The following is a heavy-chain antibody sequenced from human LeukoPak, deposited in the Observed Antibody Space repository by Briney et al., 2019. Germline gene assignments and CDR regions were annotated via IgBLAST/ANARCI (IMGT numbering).Heavy chain of an antibody. CDR3: ARGYDQFDAFDI. CDR2: IRYDGSNK. CDR1: GFTFSSYG. J-gene: IGHJ3*02. D-gene: IGHD5-12*01. V-gene: IGHV3-30*02. Sequence: GGSLRLSCAASGFTFSSYGMHWVRQAPGKGLEWVAFIRYDGSNKYYADSVKGRFTISRDNSKNTLYLQMNSLRAEDTAVYYCARGYDQFDAFDIWGQGTMVTVSS.